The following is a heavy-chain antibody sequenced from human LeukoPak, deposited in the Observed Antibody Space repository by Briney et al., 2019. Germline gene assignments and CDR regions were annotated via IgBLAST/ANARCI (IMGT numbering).Heavy chain of an antibody. CDR3: AKWGDYDILTGYYDSDY. J-gene: IGHJ4*02. CDR1: GFIFSNYA. Sequence: GGSLRLSCGASGFIFSNYAMSWVRQAPGKGLEWVSAIGGRDGGTYYADSVKGRFTVSRDDPKNTLYLQMNTLRVEDTAVYYCAKWGDYDILTGYYDSDYWGQGTLVTVSS. CDR2: IGGRDGGT. D-gene: IGHD3-9*01. V-gene: IGHV3-23*01.